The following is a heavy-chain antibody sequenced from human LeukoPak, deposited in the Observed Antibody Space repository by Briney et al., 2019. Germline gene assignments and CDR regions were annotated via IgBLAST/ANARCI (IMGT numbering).Heavy chain of an antibody. V-gene: IGHV4-31*03. J-gene: IGHJ4*02. Sequence: KPSETLSLTCTVSGGSISSGGYYWSWIRQHPGKGLEWIGYIYYSGSTYYNPSLKSRVTISVDTSKNQFSLKLSSVTAADTAVYYCARDNCGGDCYSDRYFDYWGQGTLVTVSS. CDR2: IYYSGST. D-gene: IGHD2-21*02. CDR1: GGSISSGGYY. CDR3: ARDNCGGDCYSDRYFDY.